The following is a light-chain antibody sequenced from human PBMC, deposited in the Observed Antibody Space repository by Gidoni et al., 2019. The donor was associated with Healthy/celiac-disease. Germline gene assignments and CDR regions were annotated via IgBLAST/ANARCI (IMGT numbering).Light chain of an antibody. CDR2: AAS. J-gene: IGKJ1*01. Sequence: IQLTQSPSSLSASVGDRVTVPGRASQGMSSYFAWYQQKPGKAPKLLISAASTLQSGVPSRFSGSGSGTDFTLTISSLQPEDFATYYCQQRNSYPRTFGQGTKVEIK. CDR3: QQRNSYPRT. V-gene: IGKV1-9*01. CDR1: QGMSSY.